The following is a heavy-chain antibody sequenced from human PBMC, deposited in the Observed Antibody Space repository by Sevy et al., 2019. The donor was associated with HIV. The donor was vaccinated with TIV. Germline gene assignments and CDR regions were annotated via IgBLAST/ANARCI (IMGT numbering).Heavy chain of an antibody. CDR2: INDSGST. CDR3: ARRGLGSAGPSWGFYYGMDV. CDR1: GGSFSDYY. D-gene: IGHD6-13*01. J-gene: IGHJ6*02. Sequence: SETLSLTCAVYGGSFSDYYWSWIRQPPGKGLEWIGEINDSGSTNYNPSLKSRVTISVDTSKKQFSLRLTSVTAADTAVYYCARRGLGSAGPSWGFYYGMDVWGQGTTVTVSS. V-gene: IGHV4-34*01.